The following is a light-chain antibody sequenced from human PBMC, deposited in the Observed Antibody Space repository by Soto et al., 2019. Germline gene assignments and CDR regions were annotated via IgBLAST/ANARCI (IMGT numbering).Light chain of an antibody. CDR3: QQYNNWPRT. CDR2: RTS. CDR1: QTVGRSY. J-gene: IGKJ1*01. V-gene: IGKV3-15*01. Sequence: EIVCKQSPGTMYLSPGERATLSCRASQTVGRSYLAWYQQKPGQAPRLIMFRTSTRATGVPARFSGSGSGTEFNITISSLQSEDFAVYYCQQYNNWPRTVGQGTQVEIK.